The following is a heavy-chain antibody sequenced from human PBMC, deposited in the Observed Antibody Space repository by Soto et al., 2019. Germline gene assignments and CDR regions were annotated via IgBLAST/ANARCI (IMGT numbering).Heavy chain of an antibody. CDR2: IYYSGST. V-gene: IGHV4-31*03. Sequence: SETLSLTCTVSGGSISSGGYYWSWIRQHPGKGLEWIGYIYYSGSTYYNPSLKSRVTISVDTSKNQFSLKLSSVTAADTAVYYCARVLFWSGLSDYYYGMDVWGQGTTVTVSS. CDR3: ARVLFWSGLSDYYYGMDV. J-gene: IGHJ6*02. D-gene: IGHD3-3*01. CDR1: GGSISSGGYY.